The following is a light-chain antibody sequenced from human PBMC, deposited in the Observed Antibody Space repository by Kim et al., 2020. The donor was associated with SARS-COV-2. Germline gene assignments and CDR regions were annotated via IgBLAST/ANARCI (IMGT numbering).Light chain of an antibody. Sequence: KTVTISCTRSSGSIASNYVQCYQQRPGSAPTTVIYEDNQRPPGVPDRFSGSIDSSSNSASLTISGLKTEDEADYYCQSYDSSNSWVFGGGTQLTVL. V-gene: IGLV6-57*03. CDR2: EDN. J-gene: IGLJ3*02. CDR3: QSYDSSNSWV. CDR1: SGSIASNY.